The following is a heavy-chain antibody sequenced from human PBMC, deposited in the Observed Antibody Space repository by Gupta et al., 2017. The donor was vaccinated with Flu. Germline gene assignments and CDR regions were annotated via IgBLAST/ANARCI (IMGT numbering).Heavy chain of an antibody. D-gene: IGHD1-26*01. CDR3: TTDLGTVGATGSDY. Sequence: APGKGLEWVGRIKSKTDGGTTDYAAPVKGRFTISRDDSKNTLYLQMNSLKTEDTAVYYCTTDLGTVGATGSDYWGQGTLVTVSS. J-gene: IGHJ4*02. CDR2: IKSKTDGGTT. V-gene: IGHV3-15*01.